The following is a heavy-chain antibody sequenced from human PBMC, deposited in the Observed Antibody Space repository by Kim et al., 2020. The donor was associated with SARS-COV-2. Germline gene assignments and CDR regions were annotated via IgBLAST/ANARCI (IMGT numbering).Heavy chain of an antibody. CDR2: IWYDGSDK. Sequence: GGSLRLSCAASGFTFSNYGMHWVRQAPGKGLEWVAVIWYDGSDKYYADSVKGRFTISRDNSKNTLYLQMDSLRAEDTAVYYCTGNFDFWGQGTLVTVSS. J-gene: IGHJ4*02. CDR1: GFTFSNYG. D-gene: IGHD7-27*01. CDR3: TGNFDF. V-gene: IGHV3-33*08.